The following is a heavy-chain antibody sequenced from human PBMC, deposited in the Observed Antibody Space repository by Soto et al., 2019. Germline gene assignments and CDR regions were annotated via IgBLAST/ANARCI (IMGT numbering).Heavy chain of an antibody. J-gene: IGHJ4*02. CDR2: MNPNSGNT. CDR1: GYTFTSYD. Sequence: QVQLVQSGAEVKKPGASVKVSCKASGYTFTSYDINWVRQATGQGLEWMGWMNPNSGNTVYAQKFQGRVTMTRDTFVSTPYTELSSLRSEDTAGYYCARERSSGWYVDYWGQGTLVTVSS. D-gene: IGHD6-19*01. CDR3: ARERSSGWYVDY. V-gene: IGHV1-8*01.